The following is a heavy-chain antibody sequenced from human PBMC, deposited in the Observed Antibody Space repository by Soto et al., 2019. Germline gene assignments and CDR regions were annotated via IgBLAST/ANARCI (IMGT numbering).Heavy chain of an antibody. D-gene: IGHD4-17*01. V-gene: IGHV3-49*03. J-gene: IGHJ3*02. CDR2: IRSKAYGGTT. CDR1: GFPFGDYA. Sequence: PGGSLRLSCPASGFPFGDYAMSWFRQAPGKGLEWVGFIRSKAYGGTTEYAASVKGRFTISRDDSKSIAYLQMNSLKTEDTAVYYCTSGRTVTTPNGAFDIWGQGTMVTVSS. CDR3: TSGRTVTTPNGAFDI.